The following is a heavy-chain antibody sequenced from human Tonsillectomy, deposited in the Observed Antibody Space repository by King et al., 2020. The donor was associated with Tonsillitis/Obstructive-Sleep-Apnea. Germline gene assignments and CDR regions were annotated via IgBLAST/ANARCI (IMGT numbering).Heavy chain of an antibody. Sequence: VQLVESGGVVVQPGGSLRLSCAASGFTFDDYYMHWVRHDPGKGLEWVSLISWDGGSTYYADSVKGRFTISIDNSNNSMYLQMNSLRTEDTALYYCAKPDSISSYSYYYGIAVWGQGTTVTVSS. J-gene: IGHJ6*02. CDR2: ISWDGGST. CDR3: AKPDSISSYSYYYGIAV. CDR1: GFTFDDYY. V-gene: IGHV3-43*01. D-gene: IGHD2-2*01.